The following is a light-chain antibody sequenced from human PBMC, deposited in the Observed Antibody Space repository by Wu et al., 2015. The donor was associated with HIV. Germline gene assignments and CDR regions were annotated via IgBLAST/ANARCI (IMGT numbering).Light chain of an antibody. CDR2: GAS. CDR1: ESVRNN. CDR3: QQYGSSPRYS. V-gene: IGKV3-20*01. J-gene: IGKJ2*03. Sequence: EIVMTLSPATLSVSPGERASLSCRASESVRNNLAWYQQKPGQAPRLLIYGASSRATGIPDRFSGSGSGTDFTLTISRLEPEDFAVYYCQQYGSSPRYSFGQGTKLEIK.